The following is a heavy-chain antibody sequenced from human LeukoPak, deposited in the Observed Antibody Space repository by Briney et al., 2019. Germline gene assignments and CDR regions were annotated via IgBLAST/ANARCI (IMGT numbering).Heavy chain of an antibody. Sequence: SGTLSLTCTVSGGSNSSGGYYWSWIRQRPGKDLEWIGYIYYSGSTYYNPSLKSRVTISVDTSKNQFSLKLSSVTAADTAVYYCARDKGNYDYYGMDVWGQGTTVTVSS. J-gene: IGHJ6*02. CDR3: ARDKGNYDYYGMDV. D-gene: IGHD6-13*01. V-gene: IGHV4-31*03. CDR2: IYYSGST. CDR1: GGSNSSGGYY.